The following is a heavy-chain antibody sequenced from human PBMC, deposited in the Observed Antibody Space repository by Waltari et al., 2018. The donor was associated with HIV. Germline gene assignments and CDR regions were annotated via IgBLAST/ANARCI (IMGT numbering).Heavy chain of an antibody. J-gene: IGHJ4*02. CDR3: ATVRMVTTWYFEN. Sequence: QVQLVESGGGVVQPGRSLRLSCAASGFTFSNLGMHWVRQNPGKGLDGGAVIWHDGSNKYYADSVKGRFTISRDNSKNTLYLQMNSLRPEDTAMYYCATVRMVTTWYFENWGQGTLVSVSS. V-gene: IGHV3-33*08. CDR2: IWHDGSNK. CDR1: GFTFSNLG. D-gene: IGHD4-17*01.